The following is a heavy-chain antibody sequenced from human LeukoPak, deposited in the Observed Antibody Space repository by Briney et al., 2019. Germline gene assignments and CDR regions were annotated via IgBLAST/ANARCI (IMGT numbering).Heavy chain of an antibody. CDR3: ARDLPYCGGDCYSNGMDV. CDR1: GYTFTSYG. CDR2: ISAYNGNT. V-gene: IGHV1-18*04. Sequence: GASVKVSCKASGYTFTSYGIIWVRQAPGQGLEWMGWISAYNGNTNYAQKLQGRVTMTTDTSTSTAYMELRSLRSDDTAVYYCARDLPYCGGDCYSNGMDVWGKGTTVTVSS. D-gene: IGHD2-21*02. J-gene: IGHJ6*04.